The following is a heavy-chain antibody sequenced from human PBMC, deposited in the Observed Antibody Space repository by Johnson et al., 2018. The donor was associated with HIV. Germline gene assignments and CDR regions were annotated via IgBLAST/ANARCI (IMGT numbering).Heavy chain of an antibody. V-gene: IGHV3-13*01. J-gene: IGHJ3*02. CDR3: VRVGHGSDYYRDAFDI. CDR2: IGTAGDT. CDR1: GFTFSSYD. D-gene: IGHD3-22*01. Sequence: VQLVESGGGLVQPGGSLRLSCAASGFTFSSYDMHWVRQAPGKGLELVSAIGTAGDTYYPGSVKGRFTISRENAQNSLYLQMNSLTAGDTVMYYCVRVGHGSDYYRDAFDIWGQGTMVTVSS.